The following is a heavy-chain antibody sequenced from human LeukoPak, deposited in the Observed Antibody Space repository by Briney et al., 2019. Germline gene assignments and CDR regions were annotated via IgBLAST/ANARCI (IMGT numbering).Heavy chain of an antibody. V-gene: IGHV3-30*02. Sequence: PGGSLRLSCAASGFTFSSYDIHWVRQAPGKGLEWVAFIRYDGSNKYYADSVRGRFTISRDNSKNTLYLQMNSLRAEDTAVYYCAKDNSFYPYRRPYYYYYMDVWGKGTTVTISS. J-gene: IGHJ6*03. CDR2: IRYDGSNK. D-gene: IGHD3-3*02. CDR3: AKDNSFYPYRRPYYYYYMDV. CDR1: GFTFSSYD.